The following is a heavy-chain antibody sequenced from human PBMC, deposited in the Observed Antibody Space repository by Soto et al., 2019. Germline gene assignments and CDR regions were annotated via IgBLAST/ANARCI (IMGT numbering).Heavy chain of an antibody. D-gene: IGHD2-8*01. J-gene: IGHJ4*02. CDR1: GGSISSSSYY. CDR3: ARQRTSVLTQAYFDY. V-gene: IGHV4-39*01. CDR2: IYYSGST. Sequence: SSETLSLTCTVSGGSISSSSYYWGWIRQPPGKGLEWIGSIYYSGSTYYNPSLKSRVTISVDTSKNQFSLKLSSVTAADTAVYYCARQRTSVLTQAYFDYWGPGALVTVSS.